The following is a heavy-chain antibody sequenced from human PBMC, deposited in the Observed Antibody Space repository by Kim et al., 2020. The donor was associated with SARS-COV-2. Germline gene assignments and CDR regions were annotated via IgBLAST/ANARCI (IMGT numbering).Heavy chain of an antibody. J-gene: IGHJ4*02. D-gene: IGHD3-10*01. CDR1: GFTFSPYA. V-gene: IGHV3-30-3*01. CDR2: LSSDGSNE. CDR3: AREGSYLSLGYFVY. Sequence: GGSLRLSCAASGFTFSPYAMHWVRQTPGKGLEWVAVLSSDGSNEHYADSVKGRFTISRDNSKSTLYLQMSSLRSDDTAVYYCAREGSYLSLGYFVYWGQGTLVTVSS.